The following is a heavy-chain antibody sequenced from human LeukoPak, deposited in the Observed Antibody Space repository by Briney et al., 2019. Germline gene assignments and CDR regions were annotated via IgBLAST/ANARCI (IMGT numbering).Heavy chain of an antibody. CDR1: RFTFSSYW. CDR2: IDTDGSTT. V-gene: IGHV3-74*01. CDR3: ARTIGSKNAFDL. J-gene: IGHJ3*01. Sequence: QPGGSLRLSCAASRFTFSSYWMHWGRQAPGKGLVWVSRIDTDGSTTTYADSVKGRFTISRDNAKNTLYLQMNSLRAEDTAVYYCARTIGSKNAFDLWGQGTMVTVSS. D-gene: IGHD1-26*01.